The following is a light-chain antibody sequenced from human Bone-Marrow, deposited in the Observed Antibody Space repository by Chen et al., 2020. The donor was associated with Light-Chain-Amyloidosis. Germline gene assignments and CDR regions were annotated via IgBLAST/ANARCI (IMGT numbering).Light chain of an antibody. Sequence: QSALTQPASVSGSPGPSITISCTGSSSEVGSYNLVSWYQQHPGKAPKLMIFEVNKRPSGVSNRFSGSKSGNTASLTISGLRAEDEADYHCGSYAGSNTVVFGGGTKLTVL. CDR1: SSEVGSYNL. V-gene: IGLV2-23*02. CDR2: EVN. CDR3: GSYAGSNTVV. J-gene: IGLJ2*01.